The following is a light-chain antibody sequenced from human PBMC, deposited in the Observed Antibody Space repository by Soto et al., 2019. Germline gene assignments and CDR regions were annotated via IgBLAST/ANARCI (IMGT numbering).Light chain of an antibody. CDR3: QHYGTSFA. Sequence: EIVLTQSPGTLSLSPGERATLSCRSSQSVKSNYLAWYQQKPGQSPRLLFYGPSSRATGIPDRFSGSGSGTDFTLTISRLEPEDFAVYYCQHYGTSFAFGPGTRLEIK. J-gene: IGKJ5*01. CDR2: GPS. V-gene: IGKV3-20*01. CDR1: QSVKSNY.